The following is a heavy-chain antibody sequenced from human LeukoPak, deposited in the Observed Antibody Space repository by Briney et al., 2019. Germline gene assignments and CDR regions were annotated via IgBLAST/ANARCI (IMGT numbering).Heavy chain of an antibody. CDR2: ISYSGVVK. CDR3: ARDYDFWSGFLDY. J-gene: IGHJ4*02. Sequence: GGSLRLSCTASGYTFSDYGMHWVRQAPGKGLEWLSVISYSGVVKFYADSVKGRFTISRDNAKNTLSLQMNSLRAEDTAVYYCARDYDFWSGFLDYWGQGTLVTVSS. D-gene: IGHD3-3*01. CDR1: GYTFSDYG. V-gene: IGHV3-33*08.